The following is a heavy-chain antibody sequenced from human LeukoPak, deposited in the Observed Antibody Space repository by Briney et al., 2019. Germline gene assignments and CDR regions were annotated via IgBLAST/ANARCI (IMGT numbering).Heavy chain of an antibody. CDR1: GGSIGSGGYY. CDR3: ARGDTAMGINFDY. J-gene: IGHJ4*02. CDR2: IYYSGST. Sequence: SQTLSLTCTVSGGSIGSGGYYWSWIRQHPGKGLEWIGYIYYSGSTYYNPSLKSRVTISVDTSKNQFSLKLSSVTAADTAVYYCARGDTAMGINFDYWGQGTLVTVSS. D-gene: IGHD5-18*01. V-gene: IGHV4-31*03.